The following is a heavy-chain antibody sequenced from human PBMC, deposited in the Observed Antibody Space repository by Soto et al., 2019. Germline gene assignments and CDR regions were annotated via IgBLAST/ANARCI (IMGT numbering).Heavy chain of an antibody. CDR3: ARIDCTGGSCRPYAYYDMDV. Sequence: GGSLRLSCAASEFTFSSYAMNWVRQAPGKGLEWVSVISGGGGTTYYADSVKGRFRISRDNSKNTLYLQMSSLRAEDTAVYYCARIDCTGGSCRPYAYYDMDVWGQGTTVTVSS. D-gene: IGHD2-15*01. CDR2: ISGGGGTT. V-gene: IGHV3-23*01. CDR1: EFTFSSYA. J-gene: IGHJ6*02.